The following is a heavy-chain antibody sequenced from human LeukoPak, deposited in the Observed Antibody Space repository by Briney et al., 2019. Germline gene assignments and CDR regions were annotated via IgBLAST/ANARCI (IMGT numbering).Heavy chain of an antibody. CDR2: ISGSGGST. D-gene: IGHD3-22*01. CDR3: AKDLGITMIVRYYFDY. V-gene: IGHV3-23*01. Sequence: GGPLRLSCAASGFTFSSYAMSWVRQAPGKGLEWVSAISGSGGSTYYADSVKGRFTISRDNSKNTLYLQMNSLRAEDTAVYYCAKDLGITMIVRYYFDYWGQGTLVTVSS. J-gene: IGHJ4*02. CDR1: GFTFSSYA.